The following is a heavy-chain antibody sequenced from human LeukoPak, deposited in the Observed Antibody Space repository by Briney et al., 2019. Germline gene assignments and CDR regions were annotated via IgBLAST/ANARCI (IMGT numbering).Heavy chain of an antibody. J-gene: IGHJ5*02. D-gene: IGHD6-19*01. CDR1: GDRVSINSAA. CDR2: TYYRSKWYN. CDR3: ARGPYSSGWGVWFDP. Sequence: PSQTLSLTCAISGDRVSINSAAWNWIRQSPSRGLECLGRTYYRSKWYNDYAVSVKSRITINPDTSKNQFSTQLNSVTPEDTAVYYCARGPYSSGWGVWFDPWGQGTLVTVSS. V-gene: IGHV6-1*01.